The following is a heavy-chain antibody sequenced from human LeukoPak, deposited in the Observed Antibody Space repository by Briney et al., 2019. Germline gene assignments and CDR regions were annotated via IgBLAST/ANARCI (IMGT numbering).Heavy chain of an antibody. J-gene: IGHJ4*02. CDR2: IYYIGST. Sequence: SETLSLTCTVSGGSISSYYWSWIRQTPGEGLEWIGYIYYIGSTKYNPSLKSRVTISVDTSKNQSSLKLSSVTAADTAVYYCARHVQDTAMVTPLYYFDYWGQGTLVTVSS. D-gene: IGHD5-18*01. CDR3: ARHVQDTAMVTPLYYFDY. V-gene: IGHV4-59*08. CDR1: GGSISSYY.